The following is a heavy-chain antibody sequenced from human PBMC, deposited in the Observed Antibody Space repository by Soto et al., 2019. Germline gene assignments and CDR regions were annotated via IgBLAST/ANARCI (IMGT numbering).Heavy chain of an antibody. J-gene: IGHJ4*02. CDR2: IWDDGSNK. Sequence: QVQLVESGGGVVQPGRSLRLSCAASGFTFSSYGMHWVRQAPGKGLEWVAVIWDDGSNKYYADSVKRRFTISRDNSKNTLYLQMNSLRAEDTAVYYCARDIGELPQHWGQGTLVTVAS. D-gene: IGHD1-26*01. V-gene: IGHV3-33*01. CDR1: GFTFSSYG. CDR3: ARDIGELPQH.